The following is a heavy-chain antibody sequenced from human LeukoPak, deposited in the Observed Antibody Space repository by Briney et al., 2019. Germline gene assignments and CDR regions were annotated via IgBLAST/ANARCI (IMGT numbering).Heavy chain of an antibody. Sequence: SETLSLTCAVSGDSVSSSNYYWSWIRQPPGKGLEWIGYIYYGGNTNYNPSLQSRVTISVDTSKSQFSLKLSSVTAADTAVYYCAKDLGAPFDWLPIDYWGQGTLVTVSS. CDR3: AKDLGAPFDWLPIDY. J-gene: IGHJ4*02. D-gene: IGHD3-9*01. CDR1: GDSVSSSNYY. V-gene: IGHV4-61*01. CDR2: IYYGGNT.